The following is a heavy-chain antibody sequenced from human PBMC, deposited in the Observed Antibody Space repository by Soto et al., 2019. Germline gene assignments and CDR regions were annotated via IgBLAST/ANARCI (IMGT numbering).Heavy chain of an antibody. V-gene: IGHV1-3*01. Sequence: QVQLVQSGAEVKKPGASVKVSCKASGYTFTSYAMHWVRQAPGQRLEWMGWINAGNGNTKYSQKFQGRVIITSDTSASTAYIELSRLRSEDTSVYYCARDQLVPADMRYYYYGMDVWGQGTTVTVSS. J-gene: IGHJ6*02. CDR2: INAGNGNT. CDR1: GYTFTSYA. CDR3: ARDQLVPADMRYYYYGMDV. D-gene: IGHD2-2*01.